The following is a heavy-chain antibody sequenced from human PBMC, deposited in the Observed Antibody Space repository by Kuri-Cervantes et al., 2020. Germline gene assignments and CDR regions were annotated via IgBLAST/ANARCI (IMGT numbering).Heavy chain of an antibody. CDR2: IIPIFGTA. D-gene: IGHD7-27*01. CDR3: ARAGDPHLDAFDI. CDR1: GGTFSSYA. Sequence: SVKVSCKASGGTFSSYAISWVRQAPGQGLEWMGGIIPIFGTANYAQKFQGRVTITADKSTSTAYMELSSLRSEDTAVYYCARAGDPHLDAFDIWGQGTMVTVSS. V-gene: IGHV1-69*06. J-gene: IGHJ3*02.